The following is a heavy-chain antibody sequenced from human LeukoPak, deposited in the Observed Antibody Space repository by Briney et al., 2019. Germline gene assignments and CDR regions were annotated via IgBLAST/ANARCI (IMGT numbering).Heavy chain of an antibody. CDR2: ISSSGNYF. CDR1: GFTFSSYA. D-gene: IGHD2-2*01. J-gene: IGHJ4*02. V-gene: IGHV3-21*01. CDR3: ARLVGCSSARCYENDY. Sequence: NAGGSLRLSCAASGFTFSSYAMHWVRQAPGKGLEWVSSISSSGNYFYYGDSVKGRFTVSRDNAKNSLYLEMNSLRAEDTAVYFCARLVGCSSARCYENDYWGQGTLVTVSS.